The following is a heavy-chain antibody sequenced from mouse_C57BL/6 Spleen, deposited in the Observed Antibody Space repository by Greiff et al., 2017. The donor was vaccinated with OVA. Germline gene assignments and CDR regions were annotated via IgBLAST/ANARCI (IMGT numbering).Heavy chain of an antibody. CDR3: ARSITTVVPHWYFDV. Sequence: VQLQQSVAELVRPGASVKLSCTASGFNIKNTYMHWVKQRPEQGLEWIGRIDPANGSTKYAPKFQGKATITADTSSNTAYLQLSSLTSEDTAIYYCARSITTVVPHWYFDVWGTGTTVTVSS. D-gene: IGHD1-1*01. CDR1: GFNIKNTY. CDR2: IDPANGST. V-gene: IGHV14-3*01. J-gene: IGHJ1*03.